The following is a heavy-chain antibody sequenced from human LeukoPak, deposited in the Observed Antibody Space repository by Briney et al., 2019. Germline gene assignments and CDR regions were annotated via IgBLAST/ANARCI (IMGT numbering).Heavy chain of an antibody. D-gene: IGHD6-19*01. CDR3: ARVSSGWYMDYYYYMDV. CDR1: GYTFTSYY. J-gene: IGHJ6*03. CDR2: INPKSGGT. Sequence: ASVKVSCKASGYTFTSYYMLWVRQAPGQGLEWMGWINPKSGGTNYAQKFQGRVTMTRDTSISIAYMELRSLRSDDTAVYYCARVSSGWYMDYYYYMDVWGKGTTVTVSS. V-gene: IGHV1-2*02.